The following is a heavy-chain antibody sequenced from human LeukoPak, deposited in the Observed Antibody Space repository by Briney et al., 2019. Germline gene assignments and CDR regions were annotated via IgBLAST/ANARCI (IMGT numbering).Heavy chain of an antibody. CDR1: GASISSYY. CDR2: IYHSGGT. J-gene: IGHJ4*02. D-gene: IGHD3-10*01. V-gene: IGHV4-59*07. CDR3: AKGRGSGSYHSGLFEY. Sequence: SGTLSLTCSVSGASISSYYYHWIRQSPGKGLEWIGYIYHSGGTNYNPSLRSPVTISIDTSKNQFSLRMTSVTAADTAVYYCAKGRGSGSYHSGLFEYWGQGIPVTVS.